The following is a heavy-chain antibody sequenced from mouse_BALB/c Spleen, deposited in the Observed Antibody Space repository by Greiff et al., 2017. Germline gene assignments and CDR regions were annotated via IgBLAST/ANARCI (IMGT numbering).Heavy chain of an antibody. D-gene: IGHD2-4*01. CDR2: ISYSGST. J-gene: IGHJ4*01. CDR1: GYSITSDYA. V-gene: IGHV3-2*02. Sequence: EVMLVESGPGLVKPSQSLSLTCTVTGYSITSDYAWNWIRQFPGNKLEWMGYISYSGSTSYNPSLKSRISITRDTSKNQFFLQLNSVTTEDTATYYCARGGYYDYDGPYAMYYWGQGTSVTVSS. CDR3: ARGGYYDYDGPYAMYY.